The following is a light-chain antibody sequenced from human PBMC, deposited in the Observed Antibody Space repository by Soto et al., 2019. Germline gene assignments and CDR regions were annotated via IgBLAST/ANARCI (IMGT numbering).Light chain of an antibody. V-gene: IGKV1-5*01. CDR2: DAS. Sequence: DIQMTQSPSTLSASVGDRVTITCRASQSISSWLAWYQQKPGKAPKLLIYDASSLESGVPSRFSGSGSGTEFTLTISSLQPDDFATYSCQQYNNGYTFGQGTKLEIK. J-gene: IGKJ2*01. CDR3: QQYNNGYT. CDR1: QSISSW.